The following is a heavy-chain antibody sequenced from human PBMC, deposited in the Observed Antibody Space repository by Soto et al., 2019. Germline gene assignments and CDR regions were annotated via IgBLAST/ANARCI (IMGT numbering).Heavy chain of an antibody. J-gene: IGHJ6*02. D-gene: IGHD2-15*01. CDR2: INPNSGGT. V-gene: IGHV1-2*04. Sequence: QVQLVQSGAEVKKPGASVKVSCKASGYTFTGYYMHWVRQAPGQGLEWMGWINPNSGGTNYAQKFQGWVTMTRDTSISPAYMELSRLRSDDTAVYYCARGAGIYYYYYYGMDVWGQGTTVTVSS. CDR1: GYTFTGYY. CDR3: ARGAGIYYYYYYGMDV.